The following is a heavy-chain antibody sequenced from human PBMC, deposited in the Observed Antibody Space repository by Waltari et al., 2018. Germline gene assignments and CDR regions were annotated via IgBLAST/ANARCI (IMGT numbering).Heavy chain of an antibody. CDR1: GYSISSGDY. V-gene: IGHV4-38-2*01. CDR3: ARADPPVGY. J-gene: IGHJ4*02. CDR2: IYHTGGT. Sequence: QVQLQESGPGLVKPSETLSLTCAVSGYSISSGDYWGWIRQPPGKGLEWIGSIYHTGGTFYNPSLKSRVTISLDPSKNQFSLRLSSVTATDTAVYYCARADPPVGYWGQGTLVTVSS.